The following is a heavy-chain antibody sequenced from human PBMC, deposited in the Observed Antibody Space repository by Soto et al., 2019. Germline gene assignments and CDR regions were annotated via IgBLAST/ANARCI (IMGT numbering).Heavy chain of an antibody. V-gene: IGHV3-23*01. D-gene: IGHD6-13*01. Sequence: QLLESGGGLVQPGGSLRLSCAASVFTFSNYAMSWVRQAPGKGLEWVSLLSGSGGSIHYADSVKGRFTISRDNSKNTLYLQMNSLRAEDTAVYYCAKTSAAGPASVDYWGQGTLVTVSS. CDR1: VFTFSNYA. J-gene: IGHJ4*02. CDR3: AKTSAAGPASVDY. CDR2: LSGSGGSI.